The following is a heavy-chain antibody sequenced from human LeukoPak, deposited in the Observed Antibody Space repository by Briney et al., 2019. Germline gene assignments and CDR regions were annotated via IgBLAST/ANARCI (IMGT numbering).Heavy chain of an antibody. CDR1: GASISSYY. J-gene: IGHJ4*02. CDR2: IFHSGST. Sequence: SETLSLTCTVSGASISSYYWSWIRQPPGKGLEWIGYIFHSGSTNYNPSLKSRVTISVDTSKNQLSVKLSSVTAADTAVYYCARGAPGGNDYGDYWGQGTLVTVSS. V-gene: IGHV4-59*01. CDR3: ARGAPGGNDYGDY.